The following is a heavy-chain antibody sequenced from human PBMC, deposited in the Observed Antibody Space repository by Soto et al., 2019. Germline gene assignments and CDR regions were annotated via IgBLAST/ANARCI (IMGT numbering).Heavy chain of an antibody. CDR3: ATYYYDSSGYYRATDDAFDI. V-gene: IGHV1-24*01. CDR1: GYTLTELS. CDR2: FDPEDGET. Sequence: GASVKVSCKVSGYTLTELSMHWVRQAPGKGLEWMGGFDPEDGETIYAQKFQGRVTMTEDTSTDTAYMELSSLRSEDTAVYYCATYYYDSSGYYRATDDAFDIWGQGTTVTVSS. J-gene: IGHJ3*02. D-gene: IGHD3-22*01.